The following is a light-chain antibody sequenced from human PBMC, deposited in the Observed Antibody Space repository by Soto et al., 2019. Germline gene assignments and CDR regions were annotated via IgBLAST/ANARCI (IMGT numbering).Light chain of an antibody. CDR1: QSVLYSSNNKNY. Sequence: DIVMTQSPDSLAVSLGERATINCKSSQSVLYSSNNKNYLAWYQQRPGQPPKLLIDWASTRESGVPDRFSGSGSATDFTLTITTLQAEDVAVYYCQHYESTPPTFGQGTKLAIK. V-gene: IGKV4-1*01. CDR2: WAS. CDR3: QHYESTPPT. J-gene: IGKJ2*01.